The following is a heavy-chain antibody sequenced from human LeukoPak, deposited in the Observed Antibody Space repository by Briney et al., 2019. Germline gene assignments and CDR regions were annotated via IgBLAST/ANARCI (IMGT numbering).Heavy chain of an antibody. D-gene: IGHD2-2*01. CDR1: GYTFTSYG. Sequence: ASVKVSCKASGYTFTSYGISWVRQAPGQGLEWMGWIGAYNGNTNYAQKLQGRVTMTTDTSTSTAYMELRSLRSDDTAVYYCARDLQDIVVVPAANPGGYWGQGTLVTVSS. J-gene: IGHJ4*02. CDR2: IGAYNGNT. CDR3: ARDLQDIVVVPAANPGGY. V-gene: IGHV1-18*01.